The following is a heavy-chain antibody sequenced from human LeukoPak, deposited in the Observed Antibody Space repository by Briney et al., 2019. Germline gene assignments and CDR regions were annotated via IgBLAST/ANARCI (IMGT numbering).Heavy chain of an antibody. CDR1: GVSINSSNW. CDR3: AKVLEICYTMDV. Sequence: PSETLSLTCAVSGVSINSSNWWGWAREPPGRGLWWVRVTHYRVSINYTQSLKSRVTISIDKSKNQLSLQLSSVTAADTAVYYCAKVLEICYTMDVWGQGATVTVSS. CDR2: THYRVSI. D-gene: IGHD2-15*01. V-gene: IGHV4-4*02. J-gene: IGHJ6*02.